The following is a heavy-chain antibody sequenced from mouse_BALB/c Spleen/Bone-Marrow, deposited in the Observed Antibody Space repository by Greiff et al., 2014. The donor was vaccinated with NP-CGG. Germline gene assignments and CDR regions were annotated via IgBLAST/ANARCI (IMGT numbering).Heavy chain of an antibody. V-gene: IGHV5-12-2*01. CDR2: ISNGGGST. Sequence: EVHLVESGGGLVQPGGSLKLSCTASGFTFSSYSMSWVRQTPEKRLEWVAYISNGGGSTYYPDAVKGRFTISRDNAKNSLYLQMRSLKSEDTTMYYCARHGEVRRFYYALDYWGQGTSVTVSS. J-gene: IGHJ4*01. CDR3: ARHGEVRRFYYALDY. D-gene: IGHD2-14*01. CDR1: GFTFSSYS.